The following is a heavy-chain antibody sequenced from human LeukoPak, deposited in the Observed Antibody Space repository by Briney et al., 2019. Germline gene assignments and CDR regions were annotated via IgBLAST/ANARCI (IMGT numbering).Heavy chain of an antibody. V-gene: IGHV3-23*01. J-gene: IGHJ4*02. CDR2: ISGSGGST. CDR3: AKDLHYYDRSGYADY. D-gene: IGHD3-22*01. Sequence: PGGSLRLSCAASGFTFSSYAMSWVRQAPGKGLECVSAISGSGGSTHYADSVKGRFTISRDNSKNTLYLQMNSLRAEDTSIYYCAKDLHYYDRSGYADYWGQGTLVTVSS. CDR1: GFTFSSYA.